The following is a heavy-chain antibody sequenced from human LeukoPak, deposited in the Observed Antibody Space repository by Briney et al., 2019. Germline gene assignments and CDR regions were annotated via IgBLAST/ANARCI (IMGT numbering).Heavy chain of an antibody. J-gene: IGHJ4*02. CDR3: ARDLTHRRNYDNSGYQIVSAF. D-gene: IGHD3-22*01. Sequence: ASVKVSCKASGYTFTSYYMHWVRQARGQGLEWMGWISGYNGNTKYVQKFQGRVTMTTDTSTSTAYMELRSLRSDDTAVYYCARDLTHRRNYDNSGYQIVSAFWGQGTLVTVSS. V-gene: IGHV1-18*04. CDR1: GYTFTSYY. CDR2: ISGYNGNT.